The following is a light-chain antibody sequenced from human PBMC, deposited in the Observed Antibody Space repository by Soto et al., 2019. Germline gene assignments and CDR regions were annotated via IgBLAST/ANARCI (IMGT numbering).Light chain of an antibody. V-gene: IGKV2-28*01. J-gene: IGKJ1*01. Sequence: DIVMTQSPLSLPVTPGEPASISCRSSQSLLHSIAYQYLDWYLQKPGQSPQLLIYLGSNRASGVPDRFSGSGSGTVFTLKISRVEAEDVGVYYCMQALQTPWTFGQGTKVEIK. CDR3: MQALQTPWT. CDR1: QSLLHSIAYQY. CDR2: LGS.